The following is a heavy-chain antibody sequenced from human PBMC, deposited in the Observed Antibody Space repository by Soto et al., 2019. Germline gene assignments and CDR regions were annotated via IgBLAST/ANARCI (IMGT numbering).Heavy chain of an antibody. CDR2: IYYSGNT. Sequence: PSETLSLTCTVSGASITSYYWIWIRRPPGKGLEWIGNIYYSGNTNYNPSIKSRDTMSVDTSKNKFSLNLSSLTASDTAVYYCALSSGYYYVDYWGQGALVTVS. CDR1: GASITSYY. V-gene: IGHV4-59*01. J-gene: IGHJ4*02. D-gene: IGHD3-22*01. CDR3: ALSSGYYYVDY.